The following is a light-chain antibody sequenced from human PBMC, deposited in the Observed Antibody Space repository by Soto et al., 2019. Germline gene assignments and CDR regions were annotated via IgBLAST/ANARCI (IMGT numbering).Light chain of an antibody. CDR3: TSYTSISTLYV. J-gene: IGLJ1*01. CDR2: EVS. CDR1: SGDIGSYNR. Sequence: QSVLTQPASVSGSPGQSITISCTGTSGDIGSYNRVSWYQQHPGKAPKLMIYEVSNRPSGVSNRFSGSKSGNTASLTISGLQAEDEADYYCTSYTSISTLYVFGTGTKVTVL. V-gene: IGLV2-14*01.